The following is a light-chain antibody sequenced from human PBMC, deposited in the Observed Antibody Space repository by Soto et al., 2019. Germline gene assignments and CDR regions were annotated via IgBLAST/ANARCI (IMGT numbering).Light chain of an antibody. CDR3: QQYNNWPQT. Sequence: VMRQAQAPLSVSPGERVTLGGRASQSINNNVAWYQLKVGQAPRLLIYGASTRATGIPARFSGSGSGPEFTITISRLKSEDCEEYHGQQYNNWPQTFGQGTKVDIK. V-gene: IGKV3-15*01. CDR1: QSINNN. CDR2: GAS. J-gene: IGKJ1*01.